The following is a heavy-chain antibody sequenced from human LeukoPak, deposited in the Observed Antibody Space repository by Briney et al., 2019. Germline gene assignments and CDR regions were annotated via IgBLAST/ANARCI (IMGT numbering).Heavy chain of an antibody. CDR2: IYSGGGT. J-gene: IGHJ4*02. Sequence: GGSLRLSCAASGFTVSSNYLSWVRQAPGKGLEWVSVIYSGGGTYYADSVKGRFTISRDNSKNTVYLQMNSLRAEDTAVYYCAGGSRDGSGSYYRHFDYWGQGTLVTVSS. CDR1: GFTVSSNY. V-gene: IGHV3-53*01. CDR3: AGGSRDGSGSYYRHFDY. D-gene: IGHD3-10*01.